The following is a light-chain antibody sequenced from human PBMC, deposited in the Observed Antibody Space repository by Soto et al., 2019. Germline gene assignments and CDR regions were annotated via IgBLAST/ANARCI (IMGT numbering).Light chain of an antibody. J-gene: IGKJ5*01. CDR2: GVS. CDR3: QQRANWPVT. Sequence: EIVMTQSRDILSGSPGERATLSCTASQSVGSTFLAWYQQKPGQAPRLLIYGVSKRATGIPDRFSGSGSGTDFILDISRLEPEDFAVYYWQQRANWPVTFGQGTRLEI. V-gene: IGKV3D-20*02. CDR1: QSVGSTF.